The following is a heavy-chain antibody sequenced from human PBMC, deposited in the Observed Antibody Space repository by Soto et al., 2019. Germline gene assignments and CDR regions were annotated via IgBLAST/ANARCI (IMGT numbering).Heavy chain of an antibody. CDR3: ARDLSPTVTTYYYMDV. Sequence: ASVKVSCKASGYTFTSYAMHWVRQAPGQRLECMGWINAGNGNTKYSQKFQGRVTITRDTSASTAYMELSSLRSEDTAVYYCARDLSPTVTTYYYMDVWGKGTTVTVSS. J-gene: IGHJ6*03. D-gene: IGHD4-4*01. CDR1: GYTFTSYA. CDR2: INAGNGNT. V-gene: IGHV1-3*01.